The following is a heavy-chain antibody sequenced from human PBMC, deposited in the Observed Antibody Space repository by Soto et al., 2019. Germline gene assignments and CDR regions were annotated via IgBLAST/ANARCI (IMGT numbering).Heavy chain of an antibody. V-gene: IGHV3-23*01. CDR1: GFTPTTTP. CDR2: ISGTASRT. D-gene: IGHD3-9*01. J-gene: IGHJ4*02. CDR3: ATSFRYFDN. Sequence: GESLKISCAGSGFTPTTTPLSWVRQPPGKGLEWVTTISGTASRTYYVDSVKGRFFISRDNSKNTVTLQMNNLPVDDTAVYYCATSFRYFDNWGQGTRVTVSS.